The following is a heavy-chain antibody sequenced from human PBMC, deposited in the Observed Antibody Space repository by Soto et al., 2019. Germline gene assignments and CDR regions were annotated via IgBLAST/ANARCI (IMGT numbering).Heavy chain of an antibody. D-gene: IGHD2-15*01. CDR1: GFTFSSYA. V-gene: IGHV3-30-3*01. Sequence: QVQLVESGGGVVQPGRSLRLSCAASGFTFSSYAMHWVRQAPGKGLEWVAVISYDGSNKYYADSVNARFTISRDISKNTLYLQMNSLRPDDTAVYYCARAGGLLLDYWGQGTLVTVSS. CDR3: ARAGGLLLDY. CDR2: ISYDGSNK. J-gene: IGHJ4*02.